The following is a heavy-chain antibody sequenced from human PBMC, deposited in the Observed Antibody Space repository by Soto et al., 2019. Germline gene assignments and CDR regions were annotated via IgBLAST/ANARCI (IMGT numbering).Heavy chain of an antibody. Sequence: ASVKVSCKASGYTFTGYYMHWVRQAPGQGPEWMGWIGSYNGDTNYAQTFQGRVTMTTDTSTSTAYMELRSLRADDTAVYYCADPVPAPTHYDYYDMDVWGQGTTVTVSS. V-gene: IGHV1-18*04. D-gene: IGHD2-2*01. J-gene: IGHJ6*02. CDR3: ADPVPAPTHYDYYDMDV. CDR2: IGSYNGDT. CDR1: GYTFTGYY.